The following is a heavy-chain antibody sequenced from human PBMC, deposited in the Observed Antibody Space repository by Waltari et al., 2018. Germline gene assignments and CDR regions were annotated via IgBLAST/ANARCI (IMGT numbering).Heavy chain of an antibody. CDR1: GGTFSNFA. J-gene: IGHJ1*01. V-gene: IGHV1-69*01. D-gene: IGHD3-3*01. Sequence: QVQLMQSGAEVKKPGSSVKVSCKASGGTFSNFAISWVRQAPGQGLEWVGGIIPKFSMTTYAQKFQGRVTITADESMTTAYMDLRSLRSEDTAVYYCTTAIFGVVYWGQGIPVTVSS. CDR2: IIPKFSMT. CDR3: TTAIFGVVY.